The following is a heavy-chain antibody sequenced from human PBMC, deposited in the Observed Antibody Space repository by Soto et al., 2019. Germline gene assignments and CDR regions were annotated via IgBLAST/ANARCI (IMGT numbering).Heavy chain of an antibody. CDR2: ISGSGGST. CDR3: ANGLRYFDWPSIKFDY. J-gene: IGHJ4*02. D-gene: IGHD3-9*01. Sequence: GGSLRLSCAASGFTFSSYAMSWVRQAPGKGLEWVSAISGSGGSTYYADSVKGRFTISRDNSKNTLYLQMNSLRAEDTAVYYCANGLRYFDWPSIKFDYWDQGTLVTVSS. CDR1: GFTFSSYA. V-gene: IGHV3-23*01.